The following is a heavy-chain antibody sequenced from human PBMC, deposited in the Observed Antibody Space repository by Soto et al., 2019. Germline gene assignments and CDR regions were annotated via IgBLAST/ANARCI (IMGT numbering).Heavy chain of an antibody. CDR1: GYTFTSYG. Sequence: SSVKVSCKASGYTFTSYGISWVRQAPGQGLEWMGWISAYNGNTNYAQKLQGRVTMTTDTSTSTAYMELRSLRSDDTAVYYCARGVEYSSSWHFDYWGQGTLVTVSS. V-gene: IGHV1-18*04. D-gene: IGHD6-6*01. CDR3: ARGVEYSSSWHFDY. J-gene: IGHJ4*02. CDR2: ISAYNGNT.